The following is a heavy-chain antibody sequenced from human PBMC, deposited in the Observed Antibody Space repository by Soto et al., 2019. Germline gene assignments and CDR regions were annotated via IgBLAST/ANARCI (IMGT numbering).Heavy chain of an antibody. CDR3: TRYSGWPTIDF. J-gene: IGHJ4*02. CDR1: GFTFSSYE. V-gene: IGHV3-48*03. CDR2: VSASGDMI. D-gene: IGHD6-19*01. Sequence: EVHLVESGGGLVQPGGSLRLSCAASGFTFSSYEMNWVRQAPGKGLEWLAYVSASGDMIFYSGSVRGRFSISRDNANNSLHLQMNRLRAEDTATYYCTRYSGWPTIDFWGQGTLVTVSS.